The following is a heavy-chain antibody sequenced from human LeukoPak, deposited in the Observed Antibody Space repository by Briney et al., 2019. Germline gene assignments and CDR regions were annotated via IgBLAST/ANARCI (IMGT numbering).Heavy chain of an antibody. CDR1: SGSISSYY. CDR2: IYYSGST. Sequence: SETLSLTCTVYSGSISSYYWSWIRQPPGKGLEWNGYIYYSGSTNYNPSLKSRVTISVDTSKNQFSLKLSSVTAADTAVYYCAFPRAGCSGTNCYLTFWGQGTLVTVSS. V-gene: IGHV4-59*01. CDR3: AFPRAGCSGTNCYLTF. J-gene: IGHJ4*02. D-gene: IGHD2-2*01.